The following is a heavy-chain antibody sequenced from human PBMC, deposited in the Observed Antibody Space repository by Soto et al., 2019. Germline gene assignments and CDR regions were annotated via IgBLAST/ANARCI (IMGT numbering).Heavy chain of an antibody. D-gene: IGHD5-12*01. V-gene: IGHV3-30*18. Sequence: QEHLVESGGGVVQPGESLRLSCAASGFILRSNGMHWVRQAPGKGLEWVAVSSFDGTKTYYADSVKGRFTISRDTPNKTLHLQMTGLRVEDTAIYYCAKDRGYDYKNGLDVWGQGTTVTVSS. CDR1: GFILRSNG. CDR3: AKDRGYDYKNGLDV. J-gene: IGHJ6*02. CDR2: SSFDGTKT.